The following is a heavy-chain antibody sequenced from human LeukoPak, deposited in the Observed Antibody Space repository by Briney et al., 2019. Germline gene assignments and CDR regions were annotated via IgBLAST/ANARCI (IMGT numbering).Heavy chain of an antibody. CDR2: TNHSGST. D-gene: IGHD5-18*01. CDR1: GGSFSGYY. V-gene: IGHV4-34*01. J-gene: IGHJ4*02. CDR3: ARAISGYSYGYPISGYFDY. Sequence: SETLSLTCAVYGGSFSGYYWSWIRQPPGKGLEWIGETNHSGSTNYNPSLKSRVTISVDTSKNQFSLKLSSVTAADTAVYYCARAISGYSYGYPISGYFDYWGQGTLVTVSS.